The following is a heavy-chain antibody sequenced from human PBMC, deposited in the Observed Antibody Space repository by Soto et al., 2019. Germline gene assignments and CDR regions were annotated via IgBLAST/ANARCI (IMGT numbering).Heavy chain of an antibody. V-gene: IGHV4-59*08. CDR1: GGSLTSYY. CDR3: ARRIVSSQSFDS. Sequence: QVQLQESGPGLVKPSETLSLTCTVSGGSLTSYYWSWIRQPPGKGLEWIGFVYYTGIASYTPSLKSRVPISLDTSKTQFSLRMPSVHAADPAIYYCARRIVSSQSFDSWGPGTLVTVSS. CDR2: VYYTGIA. J-gene: IGHJ4*02. D-gene: IGHD3-16*02.